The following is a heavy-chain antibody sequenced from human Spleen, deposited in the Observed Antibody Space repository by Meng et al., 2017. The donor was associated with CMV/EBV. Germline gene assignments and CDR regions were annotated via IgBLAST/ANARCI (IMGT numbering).Heavy chain of an antibody. J-gene: IGHJ4*02. CDR2: INYSGSA. CDR1: GGSISSGDYY. Sequence: SETLSLTCTVSGGSISSGDYYWSWIRQPPGKGLEWIGYINYSGSAYYNPSLTRRLFIAVDRSRNQFSLKLSSVTAADTAVYFCARTMTARTYFFNTWGRGTLVTVSS. D-gene: IGHD1-7*01. CDR3: ARTMTARTYFFNT. V-gene: IGHV4-30-4*08.